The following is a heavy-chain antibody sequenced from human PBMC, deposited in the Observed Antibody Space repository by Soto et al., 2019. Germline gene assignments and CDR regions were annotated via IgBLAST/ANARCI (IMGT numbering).Heavy chain of an antibody. CDR2: IIPIFGTA. D-gene: IGHD3-22*01. Sequence: ASVKVSCKASGGTFSSYAISWMRQAPGQGLEWMGGIIPIFGTANCAQKFQGRVTITADESTSTAHMELSSLRSEDTAVYYCARVGADYYDSSGYWAPRYFDYWGQGTLVTVSS. V-gene: IGHV1-69*13. CDR3: ARVGADYYDSSGYWAPRYFDY. J-gene: IGHJ4*02. CDR1: GGTFSSYA.